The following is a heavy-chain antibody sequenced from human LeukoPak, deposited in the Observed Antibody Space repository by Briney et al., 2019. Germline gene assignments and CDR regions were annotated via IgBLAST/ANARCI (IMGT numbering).Heavy chain of an antibody. CDR2: VNPSGST. D-gene: IGHD3-22*01. Sequence: SETLSLTCAVYGGSFSGYDWTWIRHTPEKGLEWIGEVNPSGSTNYNPSLKSRVNISVDTSKNQFSLTLSSVTAAHTPVYYCARGRQDVTMIVVIMPAVSYYFDVWGKGTTVTVS. V-gene: IGHV4-34*01. CDR3: ARGRQDVTMIVVIMPAVSYYFDV. J-gene: IGHJ6*03. CDR1: GGSFSGYD.